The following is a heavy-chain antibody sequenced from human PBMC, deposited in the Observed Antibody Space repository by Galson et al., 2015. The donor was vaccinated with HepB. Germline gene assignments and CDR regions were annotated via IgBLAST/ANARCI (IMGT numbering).Heavy chain of an antibody. V-gene: IGHV4-39*01. J-gene: IGHJ3*02. D-gene: IGHD1-26*01. CDR3: ARRGATTNAFDI. CDR2: FYFSGST. CDR1: GGSISSGSSY. Sequence: LSLTCTVSGGSISSGSSYWDWIRQPPGKGLEWVGNFYFSGSTHYNPSLKSRVTISGDTSKNQFSLRLSSVTAADTSVYYCARRGATTNAFDICGQGTMVTVSS.